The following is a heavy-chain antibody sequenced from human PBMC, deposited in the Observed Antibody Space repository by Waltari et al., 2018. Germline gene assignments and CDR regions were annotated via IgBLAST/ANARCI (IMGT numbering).Heavy chain of an antibody. Sequence: QVQRVQSGAAVQKPGSSVKVSCKASGATFSSDAIIWVRQAPGQGLEWMGRIIPIFGTANYAQKFQGRVTITADKSTSTAYMELSSLRSEDTAVYYCAKLAVAGLDYWGQGTLVTVSS. CDR1: GATFSSDA. V-gene: IGHV1-69*13. CDR2: IIPIFGTA. D-gene: IGHD6-19*01. CDR3: AKLAVAGLDY. J-gene: IGHJ4*02.